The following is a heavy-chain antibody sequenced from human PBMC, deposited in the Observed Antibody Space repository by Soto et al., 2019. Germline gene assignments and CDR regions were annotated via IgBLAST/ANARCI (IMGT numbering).Heavy chain of an antibody. CDR1: GFTFSSYA. Sequence: QVQLVESGGGVVQPGRSLRLSCAASGFTFSSYAMHWVRQAPGKGLEWLAVISYYGDNKYYADSVESRFTISRDNSKNTLYLQMNSLRAADTAVYYCAREVLDWGQGTLVTVSS. V-gene: IGHV3-30-3*01. CDR2: ISYYGDNK. J-gene: IGHJ4*02. CDR3: AREVLD.